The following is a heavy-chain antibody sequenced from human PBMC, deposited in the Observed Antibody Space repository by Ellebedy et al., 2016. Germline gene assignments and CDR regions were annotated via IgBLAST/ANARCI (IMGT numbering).Heavy chain of an antibody. CDR2: IYGNDDK. V-gene: IGHV2-5*01. D-gene: IGHD6-13*01. CDR3: ARSPSWYSLYYFDN. CDR1: GFSLDTSAVV. J-gene: IGHJ4*02. Sequence: SGPTLVKPTQTLTLTCTFSGFSLDTSAVVVGWIRQPPGKALEWLTFIYGNDDKRYSPALKSRLTITKDTSKNQVVLTMANMDPVDTATYFCARSPSWYSLYYFDNWGQGSLVTVSS.